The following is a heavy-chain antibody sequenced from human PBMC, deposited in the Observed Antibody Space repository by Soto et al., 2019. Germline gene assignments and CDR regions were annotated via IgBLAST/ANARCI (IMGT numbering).Heavy chain of an antibody. CDR1: GSIFSDYY. CDR3: ATGESKYYYDDSSYYPLEF. V-gene: IGHV1-2*02. J-gene: IGHJ4*02. D-gene: IGHD3-22*01. Sequence: GASVKVSCKASGSIFSDYYMHWVRQAPGQGFEWMGWITPKSGGTKYAQKFQGRATMTRDTSISTAYIELSRLRSDDTAVFYSATGESKYYYDDSSYYPLEFWGPGTEVTVSS. CDR2: ITPKSGGT.